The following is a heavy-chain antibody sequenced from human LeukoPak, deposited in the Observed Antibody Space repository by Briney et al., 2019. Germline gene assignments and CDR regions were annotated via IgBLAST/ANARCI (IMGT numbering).Heavy chain of an antibody. Sequence: GGPLRLSCAASGFTFSTYNMNWVRQAPGKGLEWVASINHSGNVNYYVDSVKGRFTISRDNAKNLLYLQMSNLRAEDTAVYFCARGGGLDVRGQGATVTVSS. CDR2: INHSGNVN. V-gene: IGHV3-7*03. CDR1: GFTFSTYN. D-gene: IGHD3-16*01. J-gene: IGHJ6*02. CDR3: ARGGGLDV.